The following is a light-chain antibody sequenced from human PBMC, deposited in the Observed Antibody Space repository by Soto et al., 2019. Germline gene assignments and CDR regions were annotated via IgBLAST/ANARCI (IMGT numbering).Light chain of an antibody. Sequence: VLTQSPCTLSLSPGERSTLSCRASQSVSSSYLAWYQQKPGQAPRLLIYGASSRATGIPDRFSGSGSGTDFTLTISRLEPEDFAVYYCQQYGSSPPTTFGGGTKVDIK. CDR3: QQYGSSPPTT. J-gene: IGKJ4*01. CDR2: GAS. CDR1: QSVSSSY. V-gene: IGKV3-20*01.